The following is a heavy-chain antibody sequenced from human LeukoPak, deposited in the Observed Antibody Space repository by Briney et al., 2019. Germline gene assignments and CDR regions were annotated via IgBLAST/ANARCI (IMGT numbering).Heavy chain of an antibody. CDR3: AKHPTYYYDSSGLDY. CDR1: GFTFSSYS. D-gene: IGHD3-22*01. CDR2: SSSSSSYI. V-gene: IGHV3-21*01. J-gene: IGHJ4*02. Sequence: GGSLRLSCAASGFTFSSYSMNWVRQAPGKGLEWVSSSSSSSSYIYYADSVKGRFTISRDNAKNSLYLQMNSLRAEDTAVYYCAKHPTYYYDSSGLDYWGQGTLVTVSS.